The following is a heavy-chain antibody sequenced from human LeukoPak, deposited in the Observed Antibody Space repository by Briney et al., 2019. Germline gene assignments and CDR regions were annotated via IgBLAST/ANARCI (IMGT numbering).Heavy chain of an antibody. CDR3: ARGNWNYQGL. Sequence: GGSLRLPCAASGFTFSSFWMSWVRQAPGKGLEWVASIKEDGSEKYYVDSVKGRLTISRDNAKNSLYLQMNSLRAEDAAVYYCARGNWNYQGLWGQGTLVTVSS. CDR2: IKEDGSEK. V-gene: IGHV3-7*01. D-gene: IGHD1-7*01. J-gene: IGHJ4*02. CDR1: GFTFSSFW.